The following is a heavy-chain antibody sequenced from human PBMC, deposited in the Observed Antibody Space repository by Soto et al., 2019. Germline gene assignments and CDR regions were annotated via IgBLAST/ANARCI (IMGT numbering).Heavy chain of an antibody. Sequence: SETLSLTCAVSGGSISSSNWWSWVRQPPGKGLEWIGEIYHSGSTNYNPSLKSRVTISVDKSKNQFSLKLSSVTAADTAVYYCASLRGYCTNGVCYFDYWGQGTLVTVSS. D-gene: IGHD2-8*01. V-gene: IGHV4-4*02. CDR3: ASLRGYCTNGVCYFDY. CDR2: IYHSGST. J-gene: IGHJ4*02. CDR1: GGSISSSNW.